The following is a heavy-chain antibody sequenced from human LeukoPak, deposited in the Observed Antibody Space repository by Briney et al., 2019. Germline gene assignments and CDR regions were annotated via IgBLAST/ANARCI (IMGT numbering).Heavy chain of an antibody. Sequence: SETLSLTCTVSGCSISSSSYYWGWIRQPPGKGLEWIGSIYYSGSTYYNPSLKSQVTISVDTSKNQFSLKLSSVTAADTAVYYCAGQIAAAGTGWFDAWGQGTLVTVSS. CDR3: AGQIAAAGTGWFDA. D-gene: IGHD6-13*01. J-gene: IGHJ5*02. CDR2: IYYSGST. CDR1: GCSISSSSYY. V-gene: IGHV4-39*01.